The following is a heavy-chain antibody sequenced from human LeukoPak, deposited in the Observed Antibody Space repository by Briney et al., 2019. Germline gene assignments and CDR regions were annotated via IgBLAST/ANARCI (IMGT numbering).Heavy chain of an antibody. CDR2: IYYSGST. J-gene: IGHJ4*02. D-gene: IGHD2-8*02. CDR1: GGSISTSNYY. Sequence: SETLSLTCTVSGGSISTSNYYWGWIRQPPGKGLEWIGTIYYSGSTYYNPSLKSRVTISVDTSKNQFSLKLSSATAADTAVYYCAREGSIGTGRQYYFDYWGQGTLVTVFS. V-gene: IGHV4-39*01. CDR3: AREGSIGTGRQYYFDY.